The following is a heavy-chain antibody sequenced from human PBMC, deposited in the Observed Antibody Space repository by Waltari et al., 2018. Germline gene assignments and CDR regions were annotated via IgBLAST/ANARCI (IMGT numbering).Heavy chain of an antibody. CDR1: GGSFSGYY. CDR2: INHSGST. CDR3: ARDSSGWYRYYYYYGMDV. D-gene: IGHD6-19*01. Sequence: QVQLQQWGAGLLKPSETLSLTCAVYGGSFSGYYWSWIRQPPGKGLEWIGEINHSGSTNYNQTLKSRVTISVDTSKNQFSLKLSSVTAADTAVYYCARDSSGWYRYYYYYGMDVWGQGTTVTVSS. J-gene: IGHJ6*02. V-gene: IGHV4-34*01.